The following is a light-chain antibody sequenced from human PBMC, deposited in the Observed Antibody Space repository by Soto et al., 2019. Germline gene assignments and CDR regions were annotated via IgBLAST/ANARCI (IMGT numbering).Light chain of an antibody. Sequence: EIVMRLYPATLSVSHGETATLSCRASQSISIGLAWYRQKPGQPPRLLIYGASTRATGTPARFSGSGSGTEFTLTISSLQSEDFALYYCQQYNKGPLITFGQGTRLEIK. CDR2: GAS. J-gene: IGKJ5*01. CDR3: QQYNKGPLIT. CDR1: QSISIG. V-gene: IGKV3D-15*01.